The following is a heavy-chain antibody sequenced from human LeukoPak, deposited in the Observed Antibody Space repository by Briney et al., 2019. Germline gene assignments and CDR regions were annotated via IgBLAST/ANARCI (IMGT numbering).Heavy chain of an antibody. CDR3: ARASNDYYDSSGPDAFDI. CDR2: ISGDGGST. D-gene: IGHD3-22*01. J-gene: IGHJ3*02. CDR1: GFTFDDYA. Sequence: GGSLRLSCAASGFTFDDYAMHWVRQAPGKGLEWVSLISGDGGSTYYADSVKGRFTISRDNAKNSLYLQMNSLRAEDTAVYYCARASNDYYDSSGPDAFDIWGQGTMVTVSS. V-gene: IGHV3-43*02.